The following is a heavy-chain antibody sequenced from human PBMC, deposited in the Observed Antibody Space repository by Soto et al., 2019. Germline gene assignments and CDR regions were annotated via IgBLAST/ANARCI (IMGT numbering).Heavy chain of an antibody. CDR2: INSDGSST. J-gene: IGHJ6*02. Sequence: GGSLRLSCAASGFTFSSYWMHWVRQAPGKGLVWVSRINSDGSSTSYADSVKGRFTISRDNAKNTLYLQMNSLRAEDTAVYYCARVGHFWSCYYYYYCMDVWGQGTTVTVSS. D-gene: IGHD3-3*02. V-gene: IGHV3-74*01. CDR1: GFTFSSYW. CDR3: ARVGHFWSCYYYYYCMDV.